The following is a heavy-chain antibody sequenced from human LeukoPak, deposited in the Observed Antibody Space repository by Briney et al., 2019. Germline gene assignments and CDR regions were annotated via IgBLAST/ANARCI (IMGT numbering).Heavy chain of an antibody. CDR1: GYTFTSYG. D-gene: IGHD3-10*01. CDR2: ISAYNGNT. Sequence: ASVKVSCKASGYTFTSYGISWVRQAPGQGLEWMGWISAYNGNTNYAQKLQGRVTITADESTSTAYMELSSLRSEDTAVYYCARDRGELHAFDIWGQGTMVTVSS. CDR3: ARDRGELHAFDI. V-gene: IGHV1-18*01. J-gene: IGHJ3*02.